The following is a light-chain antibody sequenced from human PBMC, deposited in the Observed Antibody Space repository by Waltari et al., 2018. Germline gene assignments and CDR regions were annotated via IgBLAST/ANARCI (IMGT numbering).Light chain of an antibody. J-gene: IGKJ1*01. CDR1: RSVSSN. Sequence: EIVMTQSPATLSVSPGERATLSCRASRSVSSNLAWYQQKPGQAPRLLIYGASTRATGIPARFSGSGSGTEFTLTISSLQSEDFAVYYCQQYTNWPPVTFGQGTKVEIK. CDR2: GAS. CDR3: QQYTNWPPVT. V-gene: IGKV3-15*01.